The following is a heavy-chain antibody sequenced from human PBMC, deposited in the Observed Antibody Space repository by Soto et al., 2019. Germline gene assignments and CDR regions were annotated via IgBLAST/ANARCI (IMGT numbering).Heavy chain of an antibody. CDR1: GGSLSNYG. D-gene: IGHD4-17*01. Sequence: QVQLVQSGAEVKKPGSSVKVSCTASGGSLSNYGISWVRQAPGQGLEWMGGIIPVFGTANYAQKLQGRVTITADESTRIVYMDLTSLRSEDAAVYYCARGEATKRVVTTDDAMDVWGPGTTVTVSS. V-gene: IGHV1-69*12. CDR3: ARGEATKRVVTTDDAMDV. J-gene: IGHJ6*02. CDR2: IIPVFGTA.